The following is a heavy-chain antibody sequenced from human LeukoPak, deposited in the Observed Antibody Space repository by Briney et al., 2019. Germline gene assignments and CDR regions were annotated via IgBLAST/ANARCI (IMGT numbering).Heavy chain of an antibody. CDR2: ISVSGGST. V-gene: IGHV3-23*01. CDR1: GVTFSSYA. CDR3: AKTPYTSGWKFDF. Sequence: GGSPRLSCAASGVTFSSYAMSWVRQAPGKGLEWVSSISVSGGSTNYADSVKGRFTISRDNSKNTLYLQMNSLRAEDTAVYYCAKTPYTSGWKFDFWGQGTLVTVSS. D-gene: IGHD6-19*01. J-gene: IGHJ4*02.